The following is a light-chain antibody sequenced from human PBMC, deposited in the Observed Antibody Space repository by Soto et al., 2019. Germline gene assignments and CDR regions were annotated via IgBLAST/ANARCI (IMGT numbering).Light chain of an antibody. CDR3: LLYHGGAQL. Sequence: QTVVTQEPSLTVSPGGTVTLTCASSTGAVTSGYFPSWFQQKPGQAPTALIYNTINKHSWTPARFSGSLLEGKAALTLSGVQPEDEAEYYCLLYHGGAQLFGGGTKLTVL. CDR2: NTI. CDR1: TGAVTSGYF. J-gene: IGLJ2*01. V-gene: IGLV7-43*01.